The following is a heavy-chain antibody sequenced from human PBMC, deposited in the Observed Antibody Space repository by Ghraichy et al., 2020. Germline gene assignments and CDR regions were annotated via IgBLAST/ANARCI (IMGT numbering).Heavy chain of an antibody. Sequence: GGSLRLSCAASGFTFSTYGMHWVRQAPGKGLEYVSAISSNGVYTYYANSVKGRFTISRDNSKNMMYLQMGSLRAEDMAVYYCARSYYDSSGYSMDYWGQGTLVTVSS. CDR2: ISSNGVYT. J-gene: IGHJ4*02. CDR3: ARSYYDSSGYSMDY. CDR1: GFTFSTYG. D-gene: IGHD3-22*01. V-gene: IGHV3-64*01.